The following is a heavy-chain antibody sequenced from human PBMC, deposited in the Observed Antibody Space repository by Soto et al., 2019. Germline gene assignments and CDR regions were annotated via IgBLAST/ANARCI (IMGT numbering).Heavy chain of an antibody. CDR3: AKDSFINLRGYDSY. CDR1: GFTFSTYA. CDR2: ISGSGDST. Sequence: GGSLRLSCAASGFTFSTYAMIWARQAPGKGLEWVSAISGSGDSTYYADSVKGRFTISRDNSKNTLHLQMSSLRAEDTAIYYCAKDSFINLRGYDSYWGQGTLVTVSS. D-gene: IGHD5-12*01. J-gene: IGHJ4*02. V-gene: IGHV3-23*01.